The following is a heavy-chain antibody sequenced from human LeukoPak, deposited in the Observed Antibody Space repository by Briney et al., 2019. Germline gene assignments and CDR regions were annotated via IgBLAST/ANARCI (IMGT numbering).Heavy chain of an antibody. CDR3: ARIRADSSGYYYKYFDF. V-gene: IGHV3-48*03. CDR1: GFTFSIYE. Sequence: GESLRLSCVVSGFTFSIYEMNWVRQAPGKGLEWVSYISSGGGTIYYADSVKGRFTISRDNAKNSLYLQMNSLRAEDTAVYYCARIRADSSGYYYKYFDFWGQGTLVTVSS. CDR2: ISSGGGTI. J-gene: IGHJ4*02. D-gene: IGHD3-22*01.